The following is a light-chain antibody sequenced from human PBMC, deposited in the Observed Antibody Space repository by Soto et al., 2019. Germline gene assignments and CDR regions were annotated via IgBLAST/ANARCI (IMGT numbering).Light chain of an antibody. Sequence: ALTQPPSVSGSPGQSVTISCTGTSTDSVSYNRVSWYQQPPGTAPKLMIYEVSKRPSGVPDRLSGSKSGNTASLTISGLQAADEADYYCSLYTSENAYVFGTGTKVTVL. CDR3: SLYTSENAYV. CDR2: EVS. V-gene: IGLV2-18*01. J-gene: IGLJ1*01. CDR1: STDSVSYNR.